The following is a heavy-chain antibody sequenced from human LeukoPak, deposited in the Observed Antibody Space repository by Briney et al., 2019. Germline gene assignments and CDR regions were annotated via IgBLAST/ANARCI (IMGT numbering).Heavy chain of an antibody. D-gene: IGHD3-10*01. CDR2: INHSGST. V-gene: IGHV4-34*01. CDR3: ARLSRSITMVRGVKRYYFDY. CDR1: GGSFSGYY. Sequence: SETLSLTCAVYGGSFSGYYWSWIRQPPGKGLEWIGEINHSGSTNYNPSLKSRVTISVDTSKNQFSLKLSSVTAADTAVYYCARLSRSITMVRGVKRYYFDYWGQGTLVTVSS. J-gene: IGHJ4*02.